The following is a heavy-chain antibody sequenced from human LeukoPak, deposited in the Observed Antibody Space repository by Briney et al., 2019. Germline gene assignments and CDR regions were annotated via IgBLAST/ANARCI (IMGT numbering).Heavy chain of an antibody. CDR3: ARGNRLYSSSWYSLAFDI. CDR1: GYTLTSYD. V-gene: IGHV1-8*01. J-gene: IGHJ3*02. D-gene: IGHD6-13*01. Sequence: ASVKVSCXASGYTLTSYDINWVRQATGQGLGWMGWVNPNSGYAGSAQKFQGRITMTRDTSMSTAYMELSSLRSEDTAVYYCARGNRLYSSSWYSLAFDIWGQGTMVTVSS. CDR2: VNPNSGYA.